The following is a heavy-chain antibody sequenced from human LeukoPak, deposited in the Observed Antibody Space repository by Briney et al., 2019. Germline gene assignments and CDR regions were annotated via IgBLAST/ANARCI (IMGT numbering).Heavy chain of an antibody. V-gene: IGHV3-23*01. CDR1: GFTFSSYA. J-gene: IGHJ4*02. CDR3: AKDQLGYSYGLSDY. CDR2: ISGSGGST. D-gene: IGHD5-18*01. Sequence: PGGSLRLSCAASGFTFSSYAMSWVRQAPGKGLEWVSAISGSGGSTYYADSVKGRFTISRDNSKNTLYLQMNSLRAEDTAVYYCAKDQLGYSYGLSDYWGRGTLVTVSS.